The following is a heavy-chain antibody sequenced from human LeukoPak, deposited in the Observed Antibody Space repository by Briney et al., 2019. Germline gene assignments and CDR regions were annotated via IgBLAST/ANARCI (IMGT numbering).Heavy chain of an antibody. Sequence: HPGGSLRLSCAASGFTFSSYAMSWVRQAPGKGLEWVSATSGSGGTTYYADSVKGRFTISRDNSKNTLYLQMNSLRAEDTAVYYCAKDLRRAAAYPNGYWGQGTLVTVSS. CDR3: AKDLRRAAAYPNGY. D-gene: IGHD6-13*01. V-gene: IGHV3-23*01. CDR1: GFTFSSYA. J-gene: IGHJ4*02. CDR2: TSGSGGTT.